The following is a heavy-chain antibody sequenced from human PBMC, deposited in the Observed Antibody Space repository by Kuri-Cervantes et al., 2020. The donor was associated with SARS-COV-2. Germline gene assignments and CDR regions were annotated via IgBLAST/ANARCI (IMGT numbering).Heavy chain of an antibody. J-gene: IGHJ4*02. CDR3: VRQSVVASDD. V-gene: IGHV4-39*01. D-gene: IGHD2-15*01. Sequence: ESLKISCTVSGGSISSSSYYWGWIRQPPGKGLEWIGSIYYSGSTYYNPSLKSRVTISVDTSKNQFSLKLSSVTAADTAVYYCVRQSVVASDDWGQGTLVTVSS. CDR2: IYYSGST. CDR1: GGSISSSSYY.